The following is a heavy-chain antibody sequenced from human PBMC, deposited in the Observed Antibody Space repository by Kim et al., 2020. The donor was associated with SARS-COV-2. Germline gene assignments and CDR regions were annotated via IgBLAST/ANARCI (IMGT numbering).Heavy chain of an antibody. CDR3: TTVGCRDGRCYSGGYYFDY. CDR2: IKRKTDGETT. V-gene: IGHV3-15*01. Sequence: GGSLRLSCTASGFTFGDAWMSWVRQAPGKGLEWVGRIKRKTDGETTDYAAPVKGRFTISRDDSRNTLYLQMNSLKIEDTAVYYCTTVGCRDGRCYSGGYYFDYWGQGTLVTVSS. D-gene: IGHD2-15*01. J-gene: IGHJ4*02. CDR1: GFTFGDAW.